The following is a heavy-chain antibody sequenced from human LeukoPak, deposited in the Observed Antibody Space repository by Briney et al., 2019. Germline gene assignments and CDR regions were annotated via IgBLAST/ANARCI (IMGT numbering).Heavy chain of an antibody. CDR1: GFTFSTYS. CDR3: AKDGGWRDYYYYMDV. D-gene: IGHD6-19*01. V-gene: IGHV3-21*04. Sequence: GGSLRLSCAASGFTFSTYSMNWVRQAPGKGLEWVSSISSSSTYIYYADSVKGQFTISRDNAKNSLYLQMNGLRAEDMALYYCAKDGGWRDYYYYMDVWGKGTTVTVSS. J-gene: IGHJ6*03. CDR2: ISSSSTYI.